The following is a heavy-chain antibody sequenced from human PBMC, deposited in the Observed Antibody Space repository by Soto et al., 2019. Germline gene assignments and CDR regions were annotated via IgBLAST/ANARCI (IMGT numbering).Heavy chain of an antibody. CDR2: IYYSGST. D-gene: IGHD6-13*01. J-gene: IGHJ6*02. V-gene: IGHV4-59*01. CDR3: TRVMRIKEEKPPAAAGSYYYYYYGMDV. CDR1: GGSISSYY. Sequence: PSETLSLTCTVSGGSISSYYWSWIRQPPGKGLEWIGYIYYSGSTNYNPSLKSRVTISVDTSKNQFSLKLSSVTTADTAVYYCTRVMRIKEEKPPAAAGSYYYYYYGMDVWGQGTTVTVSS.